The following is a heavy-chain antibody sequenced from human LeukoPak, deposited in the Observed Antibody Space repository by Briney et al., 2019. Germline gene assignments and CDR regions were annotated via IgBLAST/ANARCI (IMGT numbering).Heavy chain of an antibody. CDR1: GFTFSDYY. J-gene: IGHJ6*02. V-gene: IGHV4-34*01. D-gene: IGHD5-12*01. Sequence: LRLSCAASGFTFSDYYWSWIRQPPGKGLEWIGEINHSGSTNYNPSLKSRVTISVDTSNNQFSLKLSSVTAADTAVYYCARGNSGYDPSRMDVWGQGTTVTVSS. CDR2: INHSGST. CDR3: ARGNSGYDPSRMDV.